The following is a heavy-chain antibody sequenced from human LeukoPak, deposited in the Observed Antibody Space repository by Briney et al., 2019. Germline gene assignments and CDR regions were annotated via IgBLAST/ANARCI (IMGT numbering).Heavy chain of an antibody. CDR2: ISSRSTDI. V-gene: IGHV3-21*06. Sequence: GGSLTLSRAASGFTFSSFSMNWVRQAPGKGLEWVSSISSRSTDISYADSLRGRFTISRDNAKNSLYLQMNSLRAEDTAVYYCARPYDYDTTGPSSYWGQGTMVTVSS. J-gene: IGHJ3*01. CDR3: ARPYDYDTTGPSSY. D-gene: IGHD3-22*01. CDR1: GFTFSSFS.